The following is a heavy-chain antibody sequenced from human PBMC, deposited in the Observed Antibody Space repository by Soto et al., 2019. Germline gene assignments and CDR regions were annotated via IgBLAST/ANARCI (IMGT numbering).Heavy chain of an antibody. Sequence: PSETLSLTCTVSGGSISSGGYYWSWIRQHPGKGLEWIGYIYYSGSTYYNPSLKSRVTISVDTSKNQFSLKLSSVTAADTAVYYCARVGWLQFIDYWGQGTLVTVSS. V-gene: IGHV4-31*02. CDR2: IYYSGST. D-gene: IGHD5-12*01. J-gene: IGHJ4*02. CDR1: GGSISSGGYY. CDR3: ARVGWLQFIDY.